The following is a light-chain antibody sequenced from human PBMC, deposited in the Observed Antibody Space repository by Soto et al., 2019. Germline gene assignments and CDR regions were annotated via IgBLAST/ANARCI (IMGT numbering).Light chain of an antibody. Sequence: DVVMTQSPLSLPVTLGQPASISCMSTQSLVYTDGDTYLSWFQQRPGQSPRRLIYKVSNRDSGVPDRFSGSGSGTDFTLKIGRVEAEDVGVYYCMQGTHWPWTFGQGTKVEIK. V-gene: IGKV2-30*01. J-gene: IGKJ1*01. CDR1: QSLVYTDGDTY. CDR2: KVS. CDR3: MQGTHWPWT.